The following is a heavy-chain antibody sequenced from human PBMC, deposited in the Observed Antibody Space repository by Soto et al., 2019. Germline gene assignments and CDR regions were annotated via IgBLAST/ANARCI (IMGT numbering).Heavy chain of an antibody. CDR1: GYTFTSYG. J-gene: IGHJ4*02. CDR2: ISAYNGNT. V-gene: IGHV1-18*01. Sequence: ASVKVSCKASGYTFTSYGISWVRQAPGQGLEWMGWISAYNGNTNYAQKLQGRVTMTTDTSTSTAYMELRSLRSDDTAVYYCARLRDEGGGTWGYDFWSGYANPNFDYWGQGTLVTVSS. D-gene: IGHD3-3*01. CDR3: ARLRDEGGGTWGYDFWSGYANPNFDY.